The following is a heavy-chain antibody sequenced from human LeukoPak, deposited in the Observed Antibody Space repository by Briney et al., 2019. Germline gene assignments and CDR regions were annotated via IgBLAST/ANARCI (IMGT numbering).Heavy chain of an antibody. D-gene: IGHD2-15*01. V-gene: IGHV1-18*01. Sequence: ASVKVSCKASGYTFTSYGISWVRQAPGQGLEWMGWISAYNGNTNYAQKLQGRVTMTTDTSTSTAYMELRSLRSDDTAVYYCARDWLRYCSGRSCPFDYWGQGTLVTVSA. J-gene: IGHJ4*02. CDR1: GYTFTSYG. CDR2: ISAYNGNT. CDR3: ARDWLRYCSGRSCPFDY.